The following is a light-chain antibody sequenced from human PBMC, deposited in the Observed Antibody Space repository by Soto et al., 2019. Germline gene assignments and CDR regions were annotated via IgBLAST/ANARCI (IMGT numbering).Light chain of an antibody. V-gene: IGLV1-44*01. CDR3: AAWDHSLNGVV. CDR2: SSN. CDR1: SSNIGSSS. J-gene: IGLJ2*01. Sequence: QAVVTQPPSASGTPGQRVTISCSGSSSNIGSSSVNWYQQLPGTAPRLLIYSSNQRPSGVPDRFSGSKSGTSASLAISGLQSEDEADYYCAAWDHSLNGVVFGGGTQLTVL.